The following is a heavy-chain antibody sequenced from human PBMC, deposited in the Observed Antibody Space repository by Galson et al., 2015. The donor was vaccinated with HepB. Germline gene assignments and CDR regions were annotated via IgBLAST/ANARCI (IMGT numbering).Heavy chain of an antibody. J-gene: IGHJ4*02. Sequence: SLRLSCAASGFRLTDYAMNWVRQAPGKGLEWVAYISSDSRTIHYADSVKGRFTISRDNAKNSVYLQMTNLRGEDTAVYYCVRDRGIGYGGNDLPSFDYWGRGSLVSV. V-gene: IGHV3-48*01. D-gene: IGHD5-12*01. CDR3: VRDRGIGYGGNDLPSFDY. CDR2: ISSDSRTI. CDR1: GFRLTDYA.